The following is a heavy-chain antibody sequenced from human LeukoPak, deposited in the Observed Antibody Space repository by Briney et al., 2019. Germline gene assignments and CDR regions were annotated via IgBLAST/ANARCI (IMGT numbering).Heavy chain of an antibody. CDR3: AKDFESYLDY. CDR1: GFTFSSYG. CDR2: ISYDGSNK. Sequence: QPGRSLRLSSAASGFTFSSYGMHWVRQAPGKGLEWVAVISYDGSNKYYADSVKGRFTISRDNSMTTLYLQMNSLRAEDTAVYFCAKDFESYLDYWGQGTLVTVSS. V-gene: IGHV3-30*18. J-gene: IGHJ4*02.